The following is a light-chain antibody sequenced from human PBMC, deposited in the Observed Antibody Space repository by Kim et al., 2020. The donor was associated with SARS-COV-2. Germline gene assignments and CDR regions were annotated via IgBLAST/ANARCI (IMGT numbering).Light chain of an antibody. CDR2: AAC. CDR1: EDIYKF. V-gene: IGKV1-12*01. CDR3: QQATSFPYT. Sequence: SSYVGDRVSVTSRASEDIYKFLAWYQQRTGKGPEFLIYAACRLQSVVPSRFSGRGSGTEFTLTVTNLQPEDFATYYCQQATSFPYTFGQGTKLEI. J-gene: IGKJ2*01.